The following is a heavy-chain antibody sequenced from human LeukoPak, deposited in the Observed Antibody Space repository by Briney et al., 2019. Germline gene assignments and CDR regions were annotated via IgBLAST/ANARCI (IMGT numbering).Heavy chain of an antibody. V-gene: IGHV3-21*01. J-gene: IGHJ6*03. CDR3: AKVAGYNFYYMDV. CDR2: ISSSSSYI. Sequence: GGSLRLSCAASGFTFSSYSMNWVRQAPGKGLEWVSSISSSSSYIYYADSVKGRFTISRDNAKNSLYLQMNSLQPDDTAMYFCAKVAGYNFYYMDVWGKGTMVSVSS. D-gene: IGHD5-24*01. CDR1: GFTFSSYS.